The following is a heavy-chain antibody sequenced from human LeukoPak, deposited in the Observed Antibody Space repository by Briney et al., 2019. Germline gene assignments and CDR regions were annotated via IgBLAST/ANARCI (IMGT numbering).Heavy chain of an antibody. J-gene: IGHJ5*02. V-gene: IGHV4-39*01. CDR3: ARRGRRFDP. CDR1: GGSTTTTIYY. Sequence: PSETLSLTCSVSGGSTTTTIYYWDWLRQPPGKGLEWIGSIFYTGDTYYNPSLNTRVTMSAHTSKNQFSLKLTSVTAADTAVYYCARRGRRFDPWGQGTLVTVSS. CDR2: IFYTGDT.